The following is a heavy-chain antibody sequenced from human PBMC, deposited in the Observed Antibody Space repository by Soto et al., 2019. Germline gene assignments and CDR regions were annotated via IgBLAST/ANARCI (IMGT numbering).Heavy chain of an antibody. CDR2: MNPNSGNT. Sequence: QVQLVQSGAEVKKPGASVKVSCKASGYTFTSYDINWVRQATGQGLEWMGWMNPNSGNTGYAQKFQGRVTMTRSTSISTAYMELSSLRSEDTAVYYCATSRAKDSSGFNWFDPWGQGTLVTVSS. V-gene: IGHV1-8*01. CDR1: GYTFTSYD. J-gene: IGHJ5*02. D-gene: IGHD3-22*01. CDR3: ATSRAKDSSGFNWFDP.